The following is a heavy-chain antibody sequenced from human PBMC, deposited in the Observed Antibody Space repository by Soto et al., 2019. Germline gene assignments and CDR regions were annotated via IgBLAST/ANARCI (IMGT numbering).Heavy chain of an antibody. CDR3: ARAVAVAADFDY. Sequence: ASVKVSCKTSGYIFTSYYIHWVRQAPGQGLEWMGIINPSGGTTTYAQKFQGRVTMTRDTSASTAYMELSSLRSEDTAVYYCARAVAVAADFDYWGQGTLVTVSS. D-gene: IGHD6-19*01. V-gene: IGHV1-46*01. J-gene: IGHJ4*02. CDR2: INPSGGTT. CDR1: GYIFTSYY.